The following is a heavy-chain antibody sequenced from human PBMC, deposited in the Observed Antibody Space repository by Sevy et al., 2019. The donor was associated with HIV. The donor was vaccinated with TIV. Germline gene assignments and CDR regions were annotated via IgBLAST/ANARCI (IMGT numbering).Heavy chain of an antibody. CDR3: ATHALSITIFGVVTRNWFDP. D-gene: IGHD3-3*01. V-gene: IGHV4-39*01. CDR2: IYYSGST. Sequence: SETLSLTCTVSGGSISRNSHYRGWIRQPPGKGLEWIGSIYYSGSTYYNPSLKSRVTISGDTSKNQFSLKLSSVTAADTAVYYCATHALSITIFGVVTRNWFDPWGQGTLVTVSS. CDR1: GGSISRNSHY. J-gene: IGHJ5*02.